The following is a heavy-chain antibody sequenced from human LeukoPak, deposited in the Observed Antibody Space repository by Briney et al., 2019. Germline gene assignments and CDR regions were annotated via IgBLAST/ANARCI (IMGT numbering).Heavy chain of an antibody. Sequence: PSETLSLTCTVSGGSISSYYWSWIRQPAGKGLEWIGRIYTSGSTNYNPSLKSRVTMSVDTSKNQFSLKLSSVTAADTAVYYCARDFYNWKVREGGWFDPWGQGTLVTVFS. CDR2: IYTSGST. D-gene: IGHD1-20*01. J-gene: IGHJ5*02. CDR1: GGSISSYY. CDR3: ARDFYNWKVREGGWFDP. V-gene: IGHV4-4*07.